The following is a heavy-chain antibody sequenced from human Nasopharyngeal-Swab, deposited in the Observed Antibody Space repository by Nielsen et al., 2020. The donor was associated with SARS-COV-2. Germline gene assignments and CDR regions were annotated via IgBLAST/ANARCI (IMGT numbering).Heavy chain of an antibody. CDR3: ARGCVLTGPTCNYYGMDV. V-gene: IGHV3-23*01. D-gene: IGHD3-9*01. CDR1: GFTFSSYA. CDR2: ISGSGGST. J-gene: IGHJ6*02. Sequence: GESLKISCAASGFTFSSYAMSWVRQALGKGLEWVSAISGSGGSTYYADSVKGRFTISRDNSKNTLYLQMNSLRAEDTAVYYCARGCVLTGPTCNYYGMDVWGQGTTVTVSS.